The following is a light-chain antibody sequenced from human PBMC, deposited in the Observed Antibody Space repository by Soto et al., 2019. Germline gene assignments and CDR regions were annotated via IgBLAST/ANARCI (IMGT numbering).Light chain of an antibody. Sequence: IQLTQSPSSLSASVGDRVTITCRASQGIIDYLAWYQQKPGKAPKLLIYGASTLQSGVPSRFGGSGSGTDLTLTVSSLQPEDFATYSCQQLFMSPLSFGPGTKVDI. V-gene: IGKV1-9*01. CDR3: QQLFMSPLS. J-gene: IGKJ3*01. CDR1: QGIIDY. CDR2: GAS.